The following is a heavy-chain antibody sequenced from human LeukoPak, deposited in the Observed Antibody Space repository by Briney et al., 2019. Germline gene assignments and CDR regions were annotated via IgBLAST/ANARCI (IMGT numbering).Heavy chain of an antibody. D-gene: IGHD6-19*01. CDR2: IDWDDDK. CDR1: GFSLSTVGMR. J-gene: IGHJ4*02. Sequence: SGPTLVKSTPTLTLTCTFSGFSLSTVGMRVSWIRQPPGKALEWLALIDWDDDKFYSTSLKTRLSISKDTSKNQVVLTMTNMDPVDTATYYCARIPPYSSGWYYFDYWVQGTLVTVSS. CDR3: ARIPPYSSGWYYFDY. V-gene: IGHV2-70*04.